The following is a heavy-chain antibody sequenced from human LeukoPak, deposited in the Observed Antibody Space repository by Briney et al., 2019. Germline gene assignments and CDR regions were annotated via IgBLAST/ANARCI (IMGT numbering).Heavy chain of an antibody. J-gene: IGHJ4*02. CDR3: AKENDFVY. CDR1: GFTFSNYD. D-gene: IGHD3-3*01. CDR2: VSYDGTNK. Sequence: GGSLRLSCAASGFTFSNYDMHWVRQAPGKGLEWVAVVSYDGTNKYYADSVKGRFTISRDNSKSTLYLQMNSLRAEDTAVYYCAKENDFVYWGQGTLVTVSS. V-gene: IGHV3-30*18.